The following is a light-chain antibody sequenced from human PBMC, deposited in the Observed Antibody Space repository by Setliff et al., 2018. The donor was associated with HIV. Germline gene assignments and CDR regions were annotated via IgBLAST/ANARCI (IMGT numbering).Light chain of an antibody. CDR2: EGN. Sequence: QSALTQSASVSGPPGQSITISCTGTSSDVGSYNLVSWYQQHPGKAPKLLIYEGNKRPSGVSNRFYGSKSGNTASLIISGLQAEDEADYFCCSYAGSSPYVFGTGTKVTVL. CDR1: SSDVGSYNL. V-gene: IGLV2-23*01. J-gene: IGLJ1*01. CDR3: CSYAGSSPYV.